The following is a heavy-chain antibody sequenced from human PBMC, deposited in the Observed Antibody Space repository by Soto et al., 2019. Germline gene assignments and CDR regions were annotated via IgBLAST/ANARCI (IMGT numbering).Heavy chain of an antibody. D-gene: IGHD3-22*01. J-gene: IGHJ4*02. Sequence: QSQTLSLTCAISGDSVSSNSAAWNWIRQSPSRGLEWLGRTYYRSKWYNDYAVSVKSRITINPDTSKNQFSLQLNSVTPEDTAVYYCARDSNNYYDSSGYYPFDYWGQGTLVTVSS. CDR2: TYYRSKWYN. CDR1: GDSVSSNSAA. CDR3: ARDSNNYYDSSGYYPFDY. V-gene: IGHV6-1*01.